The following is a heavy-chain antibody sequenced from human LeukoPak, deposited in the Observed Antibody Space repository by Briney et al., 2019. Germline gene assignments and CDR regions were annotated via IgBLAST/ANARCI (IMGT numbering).Heavy chain of an antibody. J-gene: IGHJ4*02. CDR3: AKWGELRYFDWLFGPFDY. D-gene: IGHD3-9*01. Sequence: GGSLRLSCAASGFTFSSYAMSWVRQAPGKGLEWVSAVSGSGGSTYYADSVKGRFTISRDNSKNTLYLQMNSLRAEDTAVYYCAKWGELRYFDWLFGPFDYWGQGTLVTVSS. CDR1: GFTFSSYA. V-gene: IGHV3-23*01. CDR2: VSGSGGST.